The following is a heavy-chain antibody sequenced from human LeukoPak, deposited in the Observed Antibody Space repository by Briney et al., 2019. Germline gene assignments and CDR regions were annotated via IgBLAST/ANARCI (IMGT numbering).Heavy chain of an antibody. CDR1: DGSFSDYY. V-gene: IGHV4-34*01. D-gene: IGHD6-13*01. CDR2: IHHSGST. J-gene: IGHJ3*02. CDR3: ARDRSSSWYEGRHDAFDI. Sequence: SETLSLTCGAYDGSFSDYYWSWIRQSPGKGLEWLGEIHHSGSTNYNPSLKSRVTISVDTSKNQFSLKLSSVTAADTAVYYCARDRSSSWYEGRHDAFDIWGQGTMVTVSS.